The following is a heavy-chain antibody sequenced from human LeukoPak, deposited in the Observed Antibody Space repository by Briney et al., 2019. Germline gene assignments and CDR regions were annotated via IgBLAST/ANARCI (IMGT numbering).Heavy chain of an antibody. CDR2: IYTSGST. J-gene: IGHJ3*02. Sequence: SETLSLTCTVSGGSISSYYWSWIRQPAGKGLEWIGRIYTSGSTNYNPSLKSRVTMSVDTSKNQFSLKLSSVTAADTAVYYCARVPAIVGATDDAFDIWGQGTMVTVSS. V-gene: IGHV4-4*07. CDR1: GGSISSYY. CDR3: ARVPAIVGATDDAFDI. D-gene: IGHD1-26*01.